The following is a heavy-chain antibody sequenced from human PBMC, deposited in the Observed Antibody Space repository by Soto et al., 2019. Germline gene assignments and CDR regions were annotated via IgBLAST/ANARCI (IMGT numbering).Heavy chain of an antibody. D-gene: IGHD6-6*01. CDR2: ISGDGSIK. Sequence: QVQLVESGGGMVQPGRSLRLSCAASGFSFTRYAMHWVRQAPGKGLEWVAVISGDGSIKHYADSVKGRFTISRDNSKNTLYRQMNSLGAEDTAVYSCARDREEGGYRSSSGDYWGQGTLVSVSS. V-gene: IGHV3-30*04. CDR3: ARDREEGGYRSSSGDY. CDR1: GFSFTRYA. J-gene: IGHJ4*02.